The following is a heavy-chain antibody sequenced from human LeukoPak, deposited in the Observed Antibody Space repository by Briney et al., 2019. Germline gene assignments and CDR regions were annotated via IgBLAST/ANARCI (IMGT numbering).Heavy chain of an antibody. V-gene: IGHV4-59*01. J-gene: IGHJ3*02. D-gene: IGHD3-10*01. CDR1: GGSISSYY. CDR2: IYYSGST. CDR3: ARDGSGSYYLFDI. Sequence: SETLSLTCTVSGGSISSYYWSWIRQPTGKGLEWIGYIYYSGSTNYNPSLKSRVTISVDTSKNQFSLKLSSVTAADTAVYYCARDGSGSYYLFDIWGQGTMVTVSS.